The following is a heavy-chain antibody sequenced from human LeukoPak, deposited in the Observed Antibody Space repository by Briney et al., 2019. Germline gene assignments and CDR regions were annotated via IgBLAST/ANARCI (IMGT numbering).Heavy chain of an antibody. CDR1: GYTFTSYY. D-gene: IGHD3-10*01. Sequence: ASVKVSCKASGYTFTSYYMHWVRQAPGQGLEWMGIINPSGGSTSYAQKFQGRGTMTRDMSTSTVYMELSSLRSEDTAVYYCARDSEYYYGSGYFDYWGQGTLVTVSS. J-gene: IGHJ4*02. CDR3: ARDSEYYYGSGYFDY. V-gene: IGHV1-46*01. CDR2: INPSGGST.